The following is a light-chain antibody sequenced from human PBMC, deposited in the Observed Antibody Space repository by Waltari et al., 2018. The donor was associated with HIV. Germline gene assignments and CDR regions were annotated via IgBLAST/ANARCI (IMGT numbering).Light chain of an antibody. Sequence: QSVLTPPPSASGTPGQRVTISCSGSSPTIGRSSIHWYPQPPETAPKLLIYGNNQRPSGVPDRFSGSKSGTSASLAISGLRSEDEADYYCAAWDDSLSGRVFGGGTKLTVL. CDR2: GNN. J-gene: IGLJ3*02. CDR3: AAWDDSLSGRV. V-gene: IGLV1-47*01. CDR1: SPTIGRSS.